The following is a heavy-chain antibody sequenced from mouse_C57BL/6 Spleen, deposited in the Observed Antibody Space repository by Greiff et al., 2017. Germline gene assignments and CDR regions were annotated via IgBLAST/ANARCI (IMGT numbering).Heavy chain of an antibody. J-gene: IGHJ1*03. CDR1: GYTFTSYW. CDR2: IYPSDSET. D-gene: IGHD2-3*01. CDR3: ASVYDGYLYWYFDV. V-gene: IGHV1-61*01. Sequence: QVQLQQPWAELVRPGSSVKLSCKASGYTFTSYWMDWVKQRPGQGLEWIGNIYPSDSETHYNQKFKDKATLTVNKSSSTAYMQLSSVTSEDSAVYYCASVYDGYLYWYFDVWGTGTTVTVSS.